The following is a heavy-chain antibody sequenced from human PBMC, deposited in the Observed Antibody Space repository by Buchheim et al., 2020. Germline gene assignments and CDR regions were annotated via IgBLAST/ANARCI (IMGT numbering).Heavy chain of an antibody. CDR2: INSDGSST. V-gene: IGHV3-74*01. CDR3: ARDQGIAAAGIGAYYYGMDV. CDR1: GFTFSSYW. J-gene: IGHJ6*02. D-gene: IGHD6-13*01. Sequence: EVQLVESGGGLVQPGGSLRLSCAASGFTFSSYWMHWVRQAPGKGLVWVSRINSDGSSTSYADSVKGRFTIFRDNAKNTLYLQMNSLRAEDTAVYYCARDQGIAAAGIGAYYYGMDVWGQGTT.